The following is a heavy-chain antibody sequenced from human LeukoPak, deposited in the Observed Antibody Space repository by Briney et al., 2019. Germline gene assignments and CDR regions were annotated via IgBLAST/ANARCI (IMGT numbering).Heavy chain of an antibody. J-gene: IGHJ4*02. D-gene: IGHD2-2*02. Sequence: SETLSLTCTVSGGSISSGSYYWSWIRQPAGKGLEWIGRIYTSGSTNYNPSLKSQVTISVDTSKNQFSLKLSSVTAADTAVYYCAREGPPGCSSTSCYTDYWGQGTLVTVSS. CDR1: GGSISSGSYY. V-gene: IGHV4-61*02. CDR2: IYTSGST. CDR3: AREGPPGCSSTSCYTDY.